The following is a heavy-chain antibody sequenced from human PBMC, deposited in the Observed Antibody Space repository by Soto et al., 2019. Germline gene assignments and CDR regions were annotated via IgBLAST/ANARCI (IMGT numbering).Heavy chain of an antibody. Sequence: QVQLQESGPGLVKPAETLSLTCTVSGGSISSYYWSWIRQPPGKGLEWIGYIYYSGTTNYNPSLKSRVTSSVDTSKTHFALKLSSVTAAATVVYYCAMRWGVTVDYWGQGTLVTVSS. J-gene: IGHJ4*02. V-gene: IGHV4-59*01. CDR2: IYYSGTT. CDR1: GGSISSYY. D-gene: IGHD3-16*01. CDR3: AMRWGVTVDY.